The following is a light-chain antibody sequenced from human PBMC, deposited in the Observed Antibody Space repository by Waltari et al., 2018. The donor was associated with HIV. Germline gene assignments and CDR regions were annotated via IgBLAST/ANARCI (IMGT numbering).Light chain of an antibody. CDR2: GNT. CDR1: KSTIGAGHN. CDR3: QSYDSSLSTYV. J-gene: IGLJ1*01. V-gene: IGLV1-40*01. Sequence: QSVLTQPPSVSGAPGQRVTISCTGSKSTIGAGHNVHWDQQLPGTAPKLLIYGNTNRPSGVPDRFSGSKSGTSASLAITGLQAEDEADYYCQSYDSSLSTYVFGTGTKVTVL.